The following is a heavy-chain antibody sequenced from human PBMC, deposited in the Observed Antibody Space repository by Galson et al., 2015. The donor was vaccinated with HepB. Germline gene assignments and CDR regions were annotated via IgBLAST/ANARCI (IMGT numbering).Heavy chain of an antibody. CDR2: ISWNSGSI. J-gene: IGHJ4*02. Sequence: SLRLSCAASGFTFDDYAMHWVRQAPGKGLEWVSGISWNSGSIGYADSVKGRFTISRDNAKNSLYLQMNSLRDEDTAVYYCARVIHGPRRPYYFDYWGQGTLVTVSS. CDR1: GFTFDDYA. CDR3: ARVIHGPRRPYYFDY. V-gene: IGHV3-9*01.